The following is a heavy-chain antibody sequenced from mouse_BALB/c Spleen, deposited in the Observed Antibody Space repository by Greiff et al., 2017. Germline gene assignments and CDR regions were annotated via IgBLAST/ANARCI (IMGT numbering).Heavy chain of an antibody. Sequence: EVQLQQSGPELVKPGASVKMSCKASGYTFTSYVMHWVKQKPGQGLEWIGYINPYNDGTKYNEKFKGKATLTSDKSSSTAYMELSSLTSEDTAVYYCARTRMIATRGFDYWGQGTTLTVSS. CDR2: INPYNDGT. D-gene: IGHD2-4*01. CDR1: GYTFTSYV. CDR3: ARTRMIATRGFDY. J-gene: IGHJ2*01. V-gene: IGHV1-14*01.